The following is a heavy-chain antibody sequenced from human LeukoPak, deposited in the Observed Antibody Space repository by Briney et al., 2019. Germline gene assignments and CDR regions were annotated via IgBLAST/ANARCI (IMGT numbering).Heavy chain of an antibody. V-gene: IGHV3-23*01. D-gene: IGHD4-17*01. Sequence: GESLRLSCAPSQFSLGTFVMSWVRQAPGKGLEWVATIGKSQYYADSVKGRFTISKDNPKNMMWLQMDSLGVDDTAIYYCAKGSNGDYDIWGQGTLVTVSS. CDR2: IGKSQ. CDR1: QFSLGTFV. CDR3: AKGSNGDYDI. J-gene: IGHJ4*02.